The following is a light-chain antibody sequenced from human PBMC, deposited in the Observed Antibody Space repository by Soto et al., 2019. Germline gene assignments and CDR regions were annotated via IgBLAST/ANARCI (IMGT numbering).Light chain of an antibody. J-gene: IGLJ3*02. CDR3: LMYYGGAWV. CDR1: TGAVTSGYY. Sequence: QAVVAQEPSLTVSPGGTVTLTSASSTGAVTSGYYPSWFQQKPGQAPRALMHSAINKHSWTPARFSGSLLGGKAALTLSGVQPEDEADYYCLMYYGGAWVFGGGTKVTVL. CDR2: SAI. V-gene: IGLV7-43*01.